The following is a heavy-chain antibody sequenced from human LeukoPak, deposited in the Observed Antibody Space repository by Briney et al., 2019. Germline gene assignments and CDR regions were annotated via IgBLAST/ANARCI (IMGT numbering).Heavy chain of an antibody. V-gene: IGHV3-21*01. Sequence: GGSLRLSCAASGFTFSSYSMNWVRQAPGKGLEWVSSISSSSSYIYYADSVKGRFTISRDNAKNSLYLQMNSLRAEDTAVYYCARKTAGDHWHFDLWGRGTLVSVSS. CDR2: ISSSSSYI. D-gene: IGHD7-27*01. CDR1: GFTFSSYS. J-gene: IGHJ2*01. CDR3: ARKTAGDHWHFDL.